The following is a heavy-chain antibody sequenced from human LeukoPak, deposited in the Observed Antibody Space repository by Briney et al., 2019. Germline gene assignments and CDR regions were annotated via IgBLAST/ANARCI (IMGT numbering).Heavy chain of an antibody. J-gene: IGHJ4*02. Sequence: GGSLRLSCAASGFTFSSYDMHWVRQATGKGLEWVSAIGTAGDTYYPGSVKGRFTISRENAKNSLYLQINSLRAGDTAVYYCAREAHSCSGGSCPLDYWGQGTLVTVSS. V-gene: IGHV3-13*01. D-gene: IGHD2-15*01. CDR1: GFTFSSYD. CDR2: IGTAGDT. CDR3: AREAHSCSGGSCPLDY.